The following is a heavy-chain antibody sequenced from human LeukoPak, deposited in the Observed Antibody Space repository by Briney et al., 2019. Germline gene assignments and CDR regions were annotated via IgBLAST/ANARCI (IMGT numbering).Heavy chain of an antibody. D-gene: IGHD6-6*01. CDR2: VYYTGGT. J-gene: IGHJ5*02. Sequence: SETLSLTCTVSGGSISSYTHYWGWIRQPPGKGLEWIATVYYTGGTYYNPSLKSRVTISIDTSRNHFSLKLTSVTAADTAMYYCVSNSSSSPWFDPWGQGTLVTVSS. CDR3: VSNSSSSPWFDP. CDR1: GGSISSYTHY. V-gene: IGHV4-39*02.